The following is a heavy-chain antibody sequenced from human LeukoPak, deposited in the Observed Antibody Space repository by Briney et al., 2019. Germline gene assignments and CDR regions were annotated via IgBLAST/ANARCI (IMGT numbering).Heavy chain of an antibody. J-gene: IGHJ6*01. CDR1: RGAFSGYY. CDR3: ARDRTDFWNVDYYGMDV. Sequence: SETLSLTCAVSRGAFSGYYWSWIRQSPGKGLEWIGDINHSGRTSYNPSLKSRVTILVDTSKRQFSLNLTSVTAADTAVYFCARDRTDFWNVDYYGMDVWGQGTTVTVSS. D-gene: IGHD3-3*01. CDR2: INHSGRT. V-gene: IGHV4-34*01.